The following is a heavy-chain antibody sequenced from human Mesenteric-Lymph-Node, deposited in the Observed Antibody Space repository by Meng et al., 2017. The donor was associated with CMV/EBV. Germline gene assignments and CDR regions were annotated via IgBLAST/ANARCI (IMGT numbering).Heavy chain of an antibody. CDR3: ARGRRYCNDGRCYTSHYHLDV. CDR1: GFTFSSSW. J-gene: IGHJ4*02. Sequence: GESLKISCAASGFTFSSSWMHWVRQATGQGLEWLGWMNPNSGNTGYIERFQGRVTMTRDTSTSTVYMDLSSLRSEDTAIYYCARGRRYCNDGRCYTSHYHLDVWGQGTLVTVSS. D-gene: IGHD2-8*01. CDR2: MNPNSGNT. V-gene: IGHV1-8*02.